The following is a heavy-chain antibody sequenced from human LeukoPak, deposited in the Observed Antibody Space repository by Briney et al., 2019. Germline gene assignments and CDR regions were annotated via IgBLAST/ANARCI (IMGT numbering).Heavy chain of an antibody. D-gene: IGHD2-2*01. CDR2: IRSKANSYAT. CDR1: GSTFSGSA. Sequence: GGSLRLSCAASGSTFSGSAMHWVRQASGKGLEWVGRIRSKANSYATAYAASVKGRFTISRDDSKNTAYLQMNSLKTEDTAVYYCEVVVPAATSPGVFDIWGQGTMVTVSS. V-gene: IGHV3-73*01. CDR3: EVVVPAATSPGVFDI. J-gene: IGHJ3*02.